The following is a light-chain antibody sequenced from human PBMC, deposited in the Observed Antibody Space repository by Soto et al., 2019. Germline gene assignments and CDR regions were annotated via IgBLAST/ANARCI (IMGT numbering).Light chain of an antibody. CDR3: QQCGIPPFT. Sequence: EVVLTQSPGTLSLSPGDRATLSCRASQSVSSGYLAWYQQKPGQVPRLLIHAGSSRATGIPDRFSGSGSGTDFTLTITRLEPEDSAVYYCQQCGIPPFTFGPGTKLDIK. CDR1: QSVSSGY. CDR2: AGS. J-gene: IGKJ3*01. V-gene: IGKV3-20*01.